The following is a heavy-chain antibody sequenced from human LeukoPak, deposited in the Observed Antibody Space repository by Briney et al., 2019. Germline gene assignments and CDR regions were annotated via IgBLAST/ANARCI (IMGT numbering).Heavy chain of an antibody. D-gene: IGHD2-21*02. J-gene: IGHJ3*02. Sequence: ASVKVSCKASGYTFTSYYMHWVRQAPGQGLEWMGIINPSGGSTSYAQKFQGRVTMTRDMSTSTVYMELSSLRSEDTAVYYCVTGKLVVVTTSGAFDIWGQGTMVTVSS. CDR2: INPSGGST. CDR3: VTGKLVVVTTSGAFDI. V-gene: IGHV1-46*01. CDR1: GYTFTSYY.